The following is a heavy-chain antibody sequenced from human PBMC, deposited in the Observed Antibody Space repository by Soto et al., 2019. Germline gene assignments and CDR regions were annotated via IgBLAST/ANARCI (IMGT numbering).Heavy chain of an antibody. Sequence: ASVKVSCKAPGGTFSSYAISWVRQAPGQGLEWMGGIIPIFGTANYAQKLQGRVTMTTDTSTSTAYMELRSLRSDDTAVYYCARETGSSGDNWFDPWGQGTLVTGSS. CDR1: GGTFSSYA. V-gene: IGHV1-69*05. CDR3: ARETGSSGDNWFDP. CDR2: IIPIFGTA. J-gene: IGHJ5*02.